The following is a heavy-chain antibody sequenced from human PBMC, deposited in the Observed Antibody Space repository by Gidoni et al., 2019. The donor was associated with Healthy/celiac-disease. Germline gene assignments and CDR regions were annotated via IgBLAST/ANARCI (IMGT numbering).Heavy chain of an antibody. CDR1: GGSTSSSSYY. CDR2: IYYSGST. D-gene: IGHD3-3*01. V-gene: IGHV4-39*01. J-gene: IGHJ5*02. CDR3: ARHLQGGYDFWSGPNWFDP. Sequence: TPSPTCTVAGGSTSSSSYYWGWIRQPPGKGLERIGSIYYSGSTYYKPSLKSRVTISLDTSKNQFSLKLTSVTATDTAVYYCARHLQGGYDFWSGPNWFDPWGQGTLVTVSS.